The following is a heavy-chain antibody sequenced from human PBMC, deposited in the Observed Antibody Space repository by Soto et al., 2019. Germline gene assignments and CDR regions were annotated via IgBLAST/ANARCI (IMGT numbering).Heavy chain of an antibody. D-gene: IGHD2-2*01. CDR1: GGSISSYY. V-gene: IGHV4-59*01. CDR3: ARGLGYQLLSYYYYYGMDV. J-gene: IGHJ6*02. CDR2: IYYSGST. Sequence: SSETLSLTCTVSGGSISSYYWSWIRQPPGKGLEWIGYIYYSGSTNYNPSLKSRVTISVDTSKNQFSLKLSSVTAADTAVYYCARGLGYQLLSYYYYYGMDVWGQGTTVTVSS.